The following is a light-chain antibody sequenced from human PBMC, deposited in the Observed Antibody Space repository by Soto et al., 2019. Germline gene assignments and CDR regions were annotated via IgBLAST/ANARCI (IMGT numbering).Light chain of an antibody. J-gene: IGKJ4*01. CDR3: QQRTNWPLT. CDR1: QSVTTF. CDR2: DAS. Sequence: EIVLTQSPVTLSLSPGERATLSCRASQSVTTFLAWYQQKPGQAPRLLIYDASKRATGIPARFSGSGSGTDLTLTSSSLEPEDFAVYYCQQRTNWPLTFGGGTKVEIK. V-gene: IGKV3-11*01.